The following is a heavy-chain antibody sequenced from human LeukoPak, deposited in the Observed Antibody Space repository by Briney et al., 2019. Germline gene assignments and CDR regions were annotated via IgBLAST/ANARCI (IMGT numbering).Heavy chain of an antibody. J-gene: IGHJ4*02. Sequence: GGSLRLSCAASGFTFGDYGMSWVRQAPGKGLEWISSISRSSNYKYYADSVKGRFTISRDNAKNSLYLQMNSLRAEDTALYYCASSRYDSSGYYGIIGYWGQGTLVTVSS. CDR2: ISRSSNYK. V-gene: IGHV3-21*01. D-gene: IGHD3-22*01. CDR1: GFTFGDYG. CDR3: ASSRYDSSGYYGIIGY.